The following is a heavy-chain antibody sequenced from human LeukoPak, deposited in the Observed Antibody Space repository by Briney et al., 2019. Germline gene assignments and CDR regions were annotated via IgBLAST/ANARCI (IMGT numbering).Heavy chain of an antibody. V-gene: IGHV1-2*02. Sequence: ASVKVSCKASGYTFINHYIHWVRQAPGQGLEWMGWINPNSGDINYAQKFQGRVTTTTDTSMSTAYMEVSRLRSDDTAVYYCVRDRITIVRGVLNYFDPWGQGTLVTVSS. CDR3: VRDRITIVRGVLNYFDP. J-gene: IGHJ5*02. CDR1: GYTFINHY. CDR2: INPNSGDI. D-gene: IGHD3-10*01.